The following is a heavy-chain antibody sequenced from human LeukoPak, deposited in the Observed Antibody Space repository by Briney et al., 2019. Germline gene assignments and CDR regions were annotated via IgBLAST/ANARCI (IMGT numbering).Heavy chain of an antibody. Sequence: SQTLSLTCTVSGGSISSGNYYWSWIRQLAGKGLEWIGRIYASGSTKYNPSLKSRVTISVDTSKNQFSLKLSSVTAADTAVYYCARGWVSGYFAYWGQGTLVTVSS. J-gene: IGHJ4*02. D-gene: IGHD3-22*01. V-gene: IGHV4-61*02. CDR1: GGSISSGNYY. CDR2: IYASGST. CDR3: ARGWVSGYFAY.